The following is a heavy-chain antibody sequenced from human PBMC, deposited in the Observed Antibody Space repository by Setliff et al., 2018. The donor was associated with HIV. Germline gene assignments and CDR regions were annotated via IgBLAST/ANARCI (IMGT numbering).Heavy chain of an antibody. J-gene: IGHJ4*02. Sequence: CAASGFTFSGFGMNWVRQAPGGGLEWLSYIGTSGHTIYYADSVKGRFTISRDNAKNSLYLQMNSLRAEDTAVYYCARDMRRGPLRPAHFDYWGQGTLVTVSS. CDR2: IGTSGHTI. V-gene: IGHV3-48*03. D-gene: IGHD5-12*01. CDR1: GFTFSGFG. CDR3: ARDMRRGPLRPAHFDY.